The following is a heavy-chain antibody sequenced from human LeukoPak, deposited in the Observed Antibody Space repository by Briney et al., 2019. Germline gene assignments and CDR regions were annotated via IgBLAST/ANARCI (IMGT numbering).Heavy chain of an antibody. CDR2: IYYSGST. Sequence: PSETLSLTCTVSGGSISDYYWSWIRQPPGKGLEWIGYIYYSGSTNYNPSLKSRVTISVDTSKNQFSLKLSSVTAADTAVYYCARVLVGATPYYYYYYMDVWGKGTTVTVSS. D-gene: IGHD1-26*01. CDR3: ARVLVGATPYYYYYYMDV. CDR1: GGSISDYY. J-gene: IGHJ6*03. V-gene: IGHV4-59*01.